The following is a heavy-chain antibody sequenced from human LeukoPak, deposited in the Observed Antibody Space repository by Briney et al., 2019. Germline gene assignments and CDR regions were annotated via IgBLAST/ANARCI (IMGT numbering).Heavy chain of an antibody. CDR2: INHSGGT. D-gene: IGHD6-13*01. V-gene: IGHV4-34*01. J-gene: IGHJ3*02. CDR3: ARGLSIAAAGTGYNFDI. Sequence: SETLSLTRAVYGASFTDYYWSWIRQPPGKGLEWIGDINHSGGTNYNPSLKSRVTISVDTSKNQFSLKLSSMTAADTAVYYCARGLSIAAAGTGYNFDIWGRGTMVTVSS. CDR1: GASFTDYY.